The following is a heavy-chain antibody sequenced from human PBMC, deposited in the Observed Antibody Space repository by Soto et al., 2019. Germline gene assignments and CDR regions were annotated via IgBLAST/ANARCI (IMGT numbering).Heavy chain of an antibody. J-gene: IGHJ6*02. CDR3: AKDERITMVRGVIMALYYYGMDV. D-gene: IGHD3-10*01. CDR1: GFTFSSYG. CDR2: ISYDGSNK. V-gene: IGHV3-30*18. Sequence: PGGSLRLSCAASGFTFSSYGMHWVRQAPGKGLEWVAVISYDGSNKYYADSVKGRFTISRDNSKNTLYLQMNSLRAEDTAVYYCAKDERITMVRGVIMALYYYGMDVWGQGTTVTVSS.